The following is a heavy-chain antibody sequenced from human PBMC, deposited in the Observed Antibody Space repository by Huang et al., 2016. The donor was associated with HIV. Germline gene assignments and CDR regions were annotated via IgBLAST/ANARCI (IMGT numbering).Heavy chain of an antibody. J-gene: IGHJ3*02. V-gene: IGHV4-61*09. D-gene: IGHD6-13*01. CDR2: IYTSGST. Sequence: QVQLQESGPGLVKPSQTLSLTCTVSGASISSGSYYWTWIRQPAGKGLEGIGHIYTSGSTNYNPSIKSRVTISIDTSKNHFSLRLNSVTAADTAVYYCATWPPGSQMRAFDIWGPGTMITVSS. CDR3: ATWPPGSQMRAFDI. CDR1: GASISSGSYY.